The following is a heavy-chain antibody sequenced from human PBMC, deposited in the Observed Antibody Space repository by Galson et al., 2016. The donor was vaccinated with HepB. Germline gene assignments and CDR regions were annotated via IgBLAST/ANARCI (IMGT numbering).Heavy chain of an antibody. CDR3: AHLVNWNPLSYFDH. CDR1: GFSLPTSGVG. V-gene: IGHV2-5*01. Sequence: LVKPTQTLTLTCTFSGFSLPTSGVGVGWIRQPPGKALEWLALIYWNDDKRNSPSLKSRLTILKDTSKNQVVLTMTNLDPVDTATYYCAHLVNWNPLSYFDHWGPGILVTVSS. J-gene: IGHJ4*02. CDR2: IYWNDDK. D-gene: IGHD1-20*01.